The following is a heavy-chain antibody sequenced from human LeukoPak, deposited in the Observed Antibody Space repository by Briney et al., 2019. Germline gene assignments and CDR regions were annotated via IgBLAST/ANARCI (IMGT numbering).Heavy chain of an antibody. D-gene: IGHD2-15*01. CDR1: GGSISSYY. V-gene: IGHV4-4*07. J-gene: IGHJ4*02. CDR3: ARMWITSSGGSCYSGCHFDY. Sequence: SETLSLTCTISGGSISSYYWSWIRQPAGKGLEWIGRIYTSGSTNYNPSLKSRVTMSVDTSKNQFSLKLSSVTAADTAVYYCARMWITSSGGSCYSGCHFDYWGQGTLVTVSS. CDR2: IYTSGST.